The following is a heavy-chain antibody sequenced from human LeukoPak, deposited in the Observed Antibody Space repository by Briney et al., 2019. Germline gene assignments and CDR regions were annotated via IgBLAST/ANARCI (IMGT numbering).Heavy chain of an antibody. CDR1: GDSFYNNW. V-gene: IGHV5-51*01. J-gene: IGHJ4*02. D-gene: IGHD1-26*01. Sequence: GESLKISCTGSGDSFYNNWIGWVRQMPGKGLEWMGVIYLGDSDSRYSLSFHGQVTILADKSINTAYLQWGSLKASDTAMYYCARQVGPITHPDEIRYYFDDWGQGTLVTVSS. CDR2: IYLGDSDS. CDR3: ARQVGPITHPDEIRYYFDD.